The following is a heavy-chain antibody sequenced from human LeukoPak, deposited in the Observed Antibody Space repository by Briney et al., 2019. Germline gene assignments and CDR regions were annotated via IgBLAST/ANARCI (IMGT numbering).Heavy chain of an antibody. CDR2: INPSGGST. J-gene: IGHJ6*02. CDR3: ARGLDVVVPAAIRGYYYYYGMDV. V-gene: IGHV1-46*01. D-gene: IGHD2-2*02. CDR1: GYTLTSYY. Sequence: ASVKVSCKASGYTLTSYYMHWVRQAPGQGLEWMGIINPSGGSTSYAQKFQGRVTMTRDTSTSTVYMELSSLRSEDTAVYYCARGLDVVVPAAIRGYYYYYGMDVWGQGTTVTVSS.